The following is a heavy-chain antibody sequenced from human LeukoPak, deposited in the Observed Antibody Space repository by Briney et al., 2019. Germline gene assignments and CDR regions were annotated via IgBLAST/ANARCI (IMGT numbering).Heavy chain of an antibody. CDR2: ISSSSSYI. CDR3: ARDKGQLKGYYFDY. D-gene: IGHD6-13*01. CDR1: GFSFSTYG. Sequence: GGSLRLSCAASGFSFSTYGMHWVRQAPGKGLEWVSSISSSSSYIYYADSVKGRFTISRDNAKNSLYLQMNSLRAEDTAAYYCARDKGQLKGYYFDYWGQGTLVTVSS. J-gene: IGHJ4*02. V-gene: IGHV3-21*01.